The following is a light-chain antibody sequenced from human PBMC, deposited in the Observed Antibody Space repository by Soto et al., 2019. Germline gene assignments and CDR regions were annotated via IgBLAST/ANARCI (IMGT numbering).Light chain of an antibody. CDR1: QGISSS. CDR3: QQYKIYPLT. J-gene: IGKJ4*01. CDR2: GAS. Sequence: DIQMTQSPSSLSASVGDRVTITCRASQGISSSLAWFQQKRGKAPKSLIYGASSLQSRVPSKFSGGGSGTDFTLTINSLQPEDFATYYCQQYKIYPLTFGGGTKVEIK. V-gene: IGKV1-16*02.